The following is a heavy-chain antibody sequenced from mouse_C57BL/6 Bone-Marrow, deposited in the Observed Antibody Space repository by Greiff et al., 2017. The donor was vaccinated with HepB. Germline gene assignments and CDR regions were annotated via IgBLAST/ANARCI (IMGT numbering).Heavy chain of an antibody. CDR3: ARRGHYYAMDY. Sequence: EVKLMESGGDLVKPGGSLKLSCAASGFTFSSYGMSWVRQTPDKRLEWVATISSGGSYTYYPDSVKGRFTISRDNAKNTLYLQMSSLKSEDTAMYYCARRGHYYAMDYWGQGTSVTVSS. D-gene: IGHD3-3*01. J-gene: IGHJ4*01. CDR2: ISSGGSYT. CDR1: GFTFSSYG. V-gene: IGHV5-6*02.